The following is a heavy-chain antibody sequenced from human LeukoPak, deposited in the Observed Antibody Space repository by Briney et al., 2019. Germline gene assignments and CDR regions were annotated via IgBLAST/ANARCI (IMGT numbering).Heavy chain of an antibody. Sequence: GGSLKLSCAVSGFTFSAASIHWVRQASGKGLEWVGRIRSEAHTFATAYAASVKGRFTISRDDSKNTAYLQMNSLKIEDTAVYYCAKRGGEWLVTYYYYGMDVWGQGTTVTVSS. CDR1: GFTFSAAS. J-gene: IGHJ6*02. V-gene: IGHV3-73*01. CDR3: AKRGGEWLVTYYYYGMDV. D-gene: IGHD6-19*01. CDR2: IRSEAHTFAT.